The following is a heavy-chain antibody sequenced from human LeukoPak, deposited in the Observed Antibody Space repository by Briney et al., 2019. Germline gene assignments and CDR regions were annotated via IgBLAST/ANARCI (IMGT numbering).Heavy chain of an antibody. CDR3: ARSPYYYDSSGYDY. V-gene: IGHV4-31*03. J-gene: IGHJ4*02. Sequence: SETLSLTCTVSGGSISSGGYYWSWIRQHPGKGLEWIGYIYYSGCTYYNPSLKSRVTISVDTSKNQFSLKLSSVTAADTAVYYCARSPYYYDSSGYDYWGQGTLVTVSS. D-gene: IGHD3-22*01. CDR2: IYYSGCT. CDR1: GGSISSGGYY.